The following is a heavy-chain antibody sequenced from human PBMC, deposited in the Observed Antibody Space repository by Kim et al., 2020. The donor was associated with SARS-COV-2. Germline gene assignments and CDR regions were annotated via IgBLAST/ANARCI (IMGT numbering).Heavy chain of an antibody. CDR3: ARLRFVRGVVITAFDY. CDR2: IYDSGST. V-gene: IGHV4-39*01. D-gene: IGHD3-22*01. J-gene: IGHJ4*02. Sequence: SETLSLTCTVSGGSISSSSYYWGWIRQPPGKGLEWIGSIYDSGSTYYNPSLKSRVTISVDTSKNQFSLKLSSVTAADTAVYFCARLRFVRGVVITAFDYWGQGTLVTVSS. CDR1: GGSISSSSYY.